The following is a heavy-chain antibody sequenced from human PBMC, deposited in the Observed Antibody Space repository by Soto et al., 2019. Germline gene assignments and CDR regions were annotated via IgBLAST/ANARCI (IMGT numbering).Heavy chain of an antibody. Sequence: SVXVSCKASGYTVTCYYMHWVRQAPGQGLELMGWINPNSVGTNYAQKFQGRVTMTRDTSISTAYMELSRLRSDDTAVYYCARDMQLELLRTLDYWGQGSLVTVSS. V-gene: IGHV1-2*02. D-gene: IGHD1-7*01. CDR3: ARDMQLELLRTLDY. CDR2: INPNSVGT. J-gene: IGHJ4*02. CDR1: GYTVTCYY.